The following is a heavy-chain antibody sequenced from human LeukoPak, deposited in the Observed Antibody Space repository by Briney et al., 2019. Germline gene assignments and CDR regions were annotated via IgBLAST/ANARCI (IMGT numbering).Heavy chain of an antibody. Sequence: GGSLRLSCAASGFTFSSYAMHWVRQAPGKGLEWVAVISYDGSNKYYADSVKGRFTIYRDNSKNTLYLQMNSLRAEDTAVYYCARGSRAHYYDSSGYLTYYCYYMDVWGKGTTVTVSS. CDR1: GFTFSSYA. D-gene: IGHD3-22*01. J-gene: IGHJ6*03. CDR3: ARGSRAHYYDSSGYLTYYCYYMDV. CDR2: ISYDGSNK. V-gene: IGHV3-30*04.